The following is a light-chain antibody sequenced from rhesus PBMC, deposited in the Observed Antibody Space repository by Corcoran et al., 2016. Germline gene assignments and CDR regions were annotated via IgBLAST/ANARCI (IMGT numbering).Light chain of an antibody. V-gene: IGKV1-33*02. J-gene: IGKJ3*01. CDR3: FHHYNYPFT. CDR2: AAY. Sequence: DIQMSQSPSSLSASVGDKVTITCRASQGISNALAWYQQKPGNAPKLLIYAAYNLPSGFPSRFLGSGARTDFTLTITNLQPEDFATYYCFHHYNYPFTFGPGTKGDI. CDR1: QGISNA.